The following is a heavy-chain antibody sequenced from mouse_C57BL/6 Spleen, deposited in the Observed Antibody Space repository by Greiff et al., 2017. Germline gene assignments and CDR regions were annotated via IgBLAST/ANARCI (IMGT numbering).Heavy chain of an antibody. J-gene: IGHJ2*01. CDR1: GYTFTEYT. CDR2: FYPGSGSI. D-gene: IGHD2-3*01. Sequence: QVQLQQSGAELVKPGASVKLSCKASGYTFTEYTIHWVKQRSGQGLEWIGWFYPGSGSIKYNEKFKDKATLTADKSSSTVYMELSRLTSEYSAVYFCARHEAGYDGYYPLFDYWGQGTTLTVSS. CDR3: ARHEAGYDGYYPLFDY. V-gene: IGHV1-62-2*01.